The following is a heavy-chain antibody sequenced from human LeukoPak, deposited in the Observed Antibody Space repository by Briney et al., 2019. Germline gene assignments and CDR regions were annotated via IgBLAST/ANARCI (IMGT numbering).Heavy chain of an antibody. CDR1: GGSISSSNW. CDR3: AREVRFLEWLNSARGHYFDY. J-gene: IGHJ4*02. D-gene: IGHD3-3*01. CDR2: IYYSGST. Sequence: PSETLSLTCAVSGGSISSSNWWSWIRQPPGKGLEWIGYIYYSGSTNYNPSLKSRVTISVDTSKNQFSLKLSSVTAADTAVYYCAREVRFLEWLNSARGHYFDYWGQGTLVTVSS. V-gene: IGHV4-61*01.